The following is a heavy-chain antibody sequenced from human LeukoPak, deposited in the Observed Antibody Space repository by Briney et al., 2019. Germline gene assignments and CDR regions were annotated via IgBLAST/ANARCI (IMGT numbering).Heavy chain of an antibody. Sequence: EASVKVSCKASGYTFTGYYMHWVRQAPGQGLEWMGWINPNSGGTNYAQKFQGRVTMTRDTSISTAYMELSRPRSDDTAVYYCARVGDIRRFDYYGMDVWGQGTTVTVSS. CDR2: INPNSGGT. V-gene: IGHV1-2*02. CDR3: ARVGDIRRFDYYGMDV. D-gene: IGHD3-10*01. J-gene: IGHJ6*02. CDR1: GYTFTGYY.